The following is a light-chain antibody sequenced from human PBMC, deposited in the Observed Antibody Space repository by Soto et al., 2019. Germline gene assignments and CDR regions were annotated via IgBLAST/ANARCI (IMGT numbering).Light chain of an antibody. CDR1: QSVRSS. Sequence: EIVTTQSPCTLSLSQGERATLSCRASQSVRSSLALYQQKPGQAPRLLIYGASNRATGIPDRFSDSGSGTDFTLTINRLEPEDFAVYYCQQYGSSGTFGQGTKVDIK. CDR2: GAS. CDR3: QQYGSSGT. J-gene: IGKJ1*01. V-gene: IGKV3-20*01.